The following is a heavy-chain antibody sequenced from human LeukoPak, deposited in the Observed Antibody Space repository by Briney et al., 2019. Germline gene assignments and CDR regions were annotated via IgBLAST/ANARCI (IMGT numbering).Heavy chain of an antibody. J-gene: IGHJ4*02. D-gene: IGHD4-17*01. V-gene: IGHV3-23*01. CDR2: ISITGLTT. CDR1: GFTFSSYA. Sequence: GGSLRLSCAASGFTFSSYAMSWVRQAPGKGLEWVSVISITGLTTYYADSVKGRFTISRDNSKNTLYLQMNSLRAEDTAVYYCAKCPYATLYYFDYWGQGTLVTVSS. CDR3: AKCPYATLYYFDY.